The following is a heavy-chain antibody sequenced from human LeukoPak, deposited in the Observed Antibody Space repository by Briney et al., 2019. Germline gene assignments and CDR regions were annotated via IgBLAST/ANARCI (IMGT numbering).Heavy chain of an antibody. Sequence: SVKVSCKASGGTFSSYAISWVRQAPGQGLEWMGRIIPIFGRTNYAQKFQGRVTITTDESMSTAYMELSSLRSEDTAVYYYSRAPLQLVTHNYFDYWGQGTLVTVSS. J-gene: IGHJ4*02. D-gene: IGHD2-21*01. CDR1: GGTFSSYA. CDR3: SRAPLQLVTHNYFDY. V-gene: IGHV1-69*05. CDR2: IIPIFGRT.